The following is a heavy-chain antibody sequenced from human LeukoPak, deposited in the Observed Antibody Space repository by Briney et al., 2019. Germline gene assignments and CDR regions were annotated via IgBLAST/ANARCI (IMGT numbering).Heavy chain of an antibody. CDR2: INPNNGGT. Sequence: ASVKVSCKASGYTFNHYFIHWVRQAPGQGLEWMGWINPNNGGTNYVQKLQGRLAMTTDTSTSTAYMELRSLRSDDTAVYYCARDDYGDSRGRFDPWGQGTLVTVSS. CDR1: GYTFNHYF. CDR3: ARDDYGDSRGRFDP. D-gene: IGHD4-17*01. J-gene: IGHJ5*02. V-gene: IGHV1-18*04.